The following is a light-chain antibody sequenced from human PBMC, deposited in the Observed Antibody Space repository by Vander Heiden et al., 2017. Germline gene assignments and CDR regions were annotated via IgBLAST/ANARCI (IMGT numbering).Light chain of an antibody. CDR2: GNH. J-gene: IGLJ2*01. V-gene: IGLV1-40*01. CDR1: SSNIGADDD. CDR3: QSYDTSLSVV. Sequence: QSAFTLPPSAAEASGQTVTISATGSSSNIGADDDVHWYQLPPATPPKLVLYGNHKRPSGVPERFSGSKSGTSASLSITVHPDDEEADYYCQSYDTSLSVVFGGGTKLAVL.